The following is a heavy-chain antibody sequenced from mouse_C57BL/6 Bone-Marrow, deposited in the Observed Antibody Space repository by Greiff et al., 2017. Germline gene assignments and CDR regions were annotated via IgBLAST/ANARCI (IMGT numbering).Heavy chain of an antibody. J-gene: IGHJ4*01. V-gene: IGHV1-55*01. CDR1: GYTFTSYW. Sequence: QVQLQQPGAELVKPGASVKMSCKASGYTFTSYWITWVKPRPGQGLEWIGDIYPGSGSTNYNEKFTSKATLTVDTSSSTAYMQLSSLTSEDSAVYYCSRRGYSSCWYYARDYWGQGTSVTVAS. D-gene: IGHD1-1*01. CDR3: SRRGYSSCWYYARDY. CDR2: IYPGSGST.